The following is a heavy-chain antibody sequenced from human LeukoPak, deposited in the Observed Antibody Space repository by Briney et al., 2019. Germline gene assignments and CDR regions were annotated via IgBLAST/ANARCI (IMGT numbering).Heavy chain of an antibody. CDR2: IYYSGST. CDR1: GGSISSGGYY. Sequence: PSETLSLTCTVSGGSISSGGYYWSWIRQHPRECMEWMGYIYYSGSTYYNPSLKSRVTISVDTSKNQFSLKLSSVTAADTAVYYCARVAYSSSWYWFDPWGQGTLVTVSS. CDR3: ARVAYSSSWYWFDP. V-gene: IGHV4-31*03. D-gene: IGHD6-13*01. J-gene: IGHJ5*02.